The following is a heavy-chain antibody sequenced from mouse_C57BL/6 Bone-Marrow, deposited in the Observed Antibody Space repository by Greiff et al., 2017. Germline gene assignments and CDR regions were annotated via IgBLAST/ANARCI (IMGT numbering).Heavy chain of an antibody. D-gene: IGHD1-1*01. CDR2: IDPENGDT. CDR3: TPITTVVATDY. J-gene: IGHJ2*01. Sequence: VQLQQSGAELVRPGASVKLSCTASGFNIKDDYMHWVKQRPAQGLEWIGWIDPENGDTEYASKFQGKATITADTSSNTAYLQLSSRTSEDTAVYYWTPITTVVATDYWGQGTTLTVSS. V-gene: IGHV14-4*01. CDR1: GFNIKDDY.